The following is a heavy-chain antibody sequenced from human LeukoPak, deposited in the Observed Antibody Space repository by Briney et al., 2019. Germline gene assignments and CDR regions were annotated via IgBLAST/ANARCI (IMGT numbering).Heavy chain of an antibody. J-gene: IGHJ5*02. CDR2: IKGDGSEG. CDR1: GFIFSDFW. V-gene: IGHV3-7*03. Sequence: GGSLRLSCAASGFIFSDFWMTWVRQAPGKGLEGVANIKGDGSEGNYVDSVKGRFTISRDNSKNTLYLQMNSLRAEDTAVYYCARDLAYCGGDCYSVSWGQGTLVTVSS. D-gene: IGHD2-21*02. CDR3: ARDLAYCGGDCYSVS.